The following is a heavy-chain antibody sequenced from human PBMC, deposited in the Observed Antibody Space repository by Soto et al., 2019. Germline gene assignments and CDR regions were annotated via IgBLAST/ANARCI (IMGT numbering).Heavy chain of an antibody. CDR2: MNPNSGNT. CDR3: ARGYYYGSGSYSDYYYYMDV. Sequence: GASVKVSCKASGYTFTSYDINWVRQATGQGLEWMGWMNPNSGNTGYAQKFQGRVTMTRNTSISTAYMELSSLRSEDTAVYYCARGYYYGSGSYSDYYYYMDVWGKGTTVTVSS. J-gene: IGHJ6*03. D-gene: IGHD3-10*01. V-gene: IGHV1-8*01. CDR1: GYTFTSYD.